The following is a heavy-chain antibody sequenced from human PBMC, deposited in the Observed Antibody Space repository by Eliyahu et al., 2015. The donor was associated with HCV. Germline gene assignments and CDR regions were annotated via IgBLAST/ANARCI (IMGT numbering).Heavy chain of an antibody. CDR2: IHYSGST. CDR3: ASGGGGIAVAGTGGWFDP. Sequence: QVQLQESGPGLVKPSETLSLTCXVSGGXXXXYXWSWIRXPPGKGLEWIGYIHYSGSTNYXPSLKSRVTISIDTSKNQFSLNLTSVTAADTALYYCASGGGGIAVAGTGGWFDPWGQGTLVTVSS. CDR1: GGXXXXYX. V-gene: IGHV4-59*01. D-gene: IGHD6-19*01. J-gene: IGHJ5*02.